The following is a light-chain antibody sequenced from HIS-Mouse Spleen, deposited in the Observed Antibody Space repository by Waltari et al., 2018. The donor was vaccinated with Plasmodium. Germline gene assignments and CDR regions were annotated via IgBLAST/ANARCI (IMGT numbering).Light chain of an antibody. CDR1: QRVSSN. V-gene: IGKV3-15*01. Sequence: EIVMTQSPATLSVSPGERATLSCRASQRVSSNLAWYQQKPGQAPRLLIYGAYTRATGIPARFSGSGSGTEFTLTISSLQSEDFAVYYCQQYNNWPFTFGPGTKVDIK. CDR2: GAY. CDR3: QQYNNWPFT. J-gene: IGKJ3*01.